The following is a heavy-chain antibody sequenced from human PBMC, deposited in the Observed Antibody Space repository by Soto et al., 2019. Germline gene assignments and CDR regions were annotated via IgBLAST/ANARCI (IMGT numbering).Heavy chain of an antibody. CDR2: ISYDGNNR. Sequence: ESGGGVVQPGMSLRLSCAASGYIFSDYGMHWVRQAPGKGLEWVALISYDGNNRHYEESVKGRFTISRDNSKNTLYVQMNSLRAEDTAIYYCARDRLRAGAGTRGFLDSWGQGALVTVSS. J-gene: IGHJ4*02. CDR1: GYIFSDYG. CDR3: ARDRLRAGAGTRGFLDS. V-gene: IGHV3-30*03. D-gene: IGHD6-19*01.